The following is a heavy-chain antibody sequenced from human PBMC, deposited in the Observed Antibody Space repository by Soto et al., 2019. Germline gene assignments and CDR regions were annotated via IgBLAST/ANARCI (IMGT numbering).Heavy chain of an antibody. CDR2: ISWNSAYI. V-gene: IGHV3-9*01. Sequence: VQLVESGGGLVQPGRSLRLSCAASGFTFDDYAMHWVRQVPGEGLEWVSGISWNSAYIGHADSVKGRFTISRDNAKNSLYLQKDSLRVEDTAFHYCAKGVTDGDYYDRSGLLSAFDYWGQGAPVTVSS. CDR1: GFTFDDYA. D-gene: IGHD3-22*01. CDR3: AKGVTDGDYYDRSGLLSAFDY. J-gene: IGHJ4*02.